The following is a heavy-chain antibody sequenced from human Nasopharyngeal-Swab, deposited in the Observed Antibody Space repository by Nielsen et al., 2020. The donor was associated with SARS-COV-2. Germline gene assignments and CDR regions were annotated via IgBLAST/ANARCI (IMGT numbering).Heavy chain of an antibody. J-gene: IGHJ4*02. Sequence: GGSLRLSCAASGFTFSSYAMSWVRQAPGKGLEWVSAISGSGGDRYYADSVKGRFTISRDNSKNTLYLQMNSLRAEDTAVYYCASHPLSPYYFDFWGQGTLVTVSS. CDR3: ASHPLSPYYFDF. D-gene: IGHD3-10*01. V-gene: IGHV3-23*01. CDR2: ISGSGGDR. CDR1: GFTFSSYA.